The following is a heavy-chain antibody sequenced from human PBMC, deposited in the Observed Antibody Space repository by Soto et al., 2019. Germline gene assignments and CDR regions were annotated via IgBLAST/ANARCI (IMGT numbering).Heavy chain of an antibody. J-gene: IGHJ4*02. Sequence: GESLKISCKGSGYTFTTYWIGWVRQMPGQGLEWMGIIYPGDFDTRYSQSFQGHFTMSVDKSINTAYLQCSNLETSESAMYYCARLLGYSFGHQEFFDYWGQGTPVTVSS. V-gene: IGHV5-51*01. D-gene: IGHD5-18*01. CDR2: IYPGDFDT. CDR1: GYTFTTYW. CDR3: ARLLGYSFGHQEFFDY.